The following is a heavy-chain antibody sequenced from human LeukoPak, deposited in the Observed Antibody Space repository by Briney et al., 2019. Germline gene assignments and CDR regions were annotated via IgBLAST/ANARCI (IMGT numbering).Heavy chain of an antibody. V-gene: IGHV4-61*01. CDR2: IYNGVNT. J-gene: IGHJ5*02. D-gene: IGHD1-26*01. CDR1: GASFSSASY. CDR3: ARSRAFNSGAFDP. Sequence: SETLSLSCTVSGASFSSASYWTWIRQPPGKGVEWIAHIYNGVNTNYNPSLKSRVTISVDTSKNQFSLRLNSVTAADTAVYYCARSRAFNSGAFDPWGQGSLVTVSS.